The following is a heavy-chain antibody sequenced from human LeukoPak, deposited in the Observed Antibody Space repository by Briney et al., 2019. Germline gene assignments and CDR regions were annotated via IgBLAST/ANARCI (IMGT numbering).Heavy chain of an antibody. CDR1: GFTFSTYG. Sequence: GGSLRLSCAASGFTFSTYGMHWVRQAPGKGLEWVAVIWYDGSNKYYVNSVQGRFTISRDNSKNTLYLQMNSLRAEDTAVYYCAKDPLGYCSSTSCSPVWGQGTTVTVSS. J-gene: IGHJ6*02. D-gene: IGHD2-2*01. CDR3: AKDPLGYCSSTSCSPV. CDR2: IWYDGSNK. V-gene: IGHV3-33*06.